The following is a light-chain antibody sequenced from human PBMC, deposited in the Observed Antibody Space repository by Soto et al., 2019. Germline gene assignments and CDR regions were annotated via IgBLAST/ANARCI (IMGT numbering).Light chain of an antibody. CDR3: QQYSSWLWT. V-gene: IGKV3-15*01. CDR2: GAS. J-gene: IGKJ1*01. CDR1: QSVGTK. Sequence: IVMTQSPATLSVSPGERANLSCRASQSVGTKLAWYQQTPGQAPRLLIYGASNRATGVPARISGSVSGTEFPLTLASLQSEDFAIYYCQQYSSWLWTFGQGTKVEIK.